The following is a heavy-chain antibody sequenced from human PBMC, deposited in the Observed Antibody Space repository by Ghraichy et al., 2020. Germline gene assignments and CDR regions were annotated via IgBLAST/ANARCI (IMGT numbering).Heavy chain of an antibody. CDR1: GYTFTDYY. V-gene: IGHV1-2*04. CDR3: ARSLTTVTSYFYYNMDV. D-gene: IGHD4-11*01. Sequence: ASVKVSCKASGYTFTDYYILWVRQAPGQGLEWMGWINPNTGGTNYAQKFQGWVTMTRDTSITTAYIEVRRLMSDDTAMYYCARSLTTVTSYFYYNMDVWGQGTTVTVS. J-gene: IGHJ6*02. CDR2: INPNTGGT.